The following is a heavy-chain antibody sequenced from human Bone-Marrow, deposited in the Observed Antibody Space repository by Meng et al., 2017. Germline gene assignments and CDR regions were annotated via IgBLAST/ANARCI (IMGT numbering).Heavy chain of an antibody. CDR1: GFTFSSHW. V-gene: IGHV3-7*01. Sequence: GESLKISCAASGFTFSSHWMNWVRQAPGKGLEWVANIKQDGREQYYVDSVKGRFTISRDNAKNSLYVQMSSLRAGDTAVYYCARDFFFSPWFGESTWSFDYWGQGTVVTVSS. CDR3: ARDFFFSPWFGESTWSFDY. CDR2: IKQDGREQ. D-gene: IGHD3-10*01. J-gene: IGHJ4*02.